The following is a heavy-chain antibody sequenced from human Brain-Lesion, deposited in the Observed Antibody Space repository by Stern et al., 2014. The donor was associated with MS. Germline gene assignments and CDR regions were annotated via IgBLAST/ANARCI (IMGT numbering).Heavy chain of an antibody. CDR2: IFNSGST. CDR3: ARGRVVPGFQYYATDV. V-gene: IGHV4-61*02. Sequence: MQLVESGPGLVKPSQTLSLSCTVSGGSISSGGYYWSWIRQPAGKGLEWIGRIFNSGSTSYNPSLKSRVTISIDTYKKQFSLRLNSMTAADTAVYYCARGRVVPGFQYYATDVWGQGTTVIVSS. D-gene: IGHD2-2*01. CDR1: GGSISSGGYY. J-gene: IGHJ6*02.